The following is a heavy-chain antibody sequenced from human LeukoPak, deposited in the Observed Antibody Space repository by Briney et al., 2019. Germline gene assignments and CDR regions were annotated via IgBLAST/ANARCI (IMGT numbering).Heavy chain of an antibody. Sequence: SETLSLTCAVYGGSFSGYYWSWIRQPPGKGLEWIGEINHSGSTNYNPSLKSRVTISVDTSKNQFSLKLSSVTAADTAVYYCARNIPQSSSSWYPYYCYYMDVWGKGTTVTVSS. CDR1: GGSFSGYY. J-gene: IGHJ6*03. V-gene: IGHV4-34*01. D-gene: IGHD6-13*01. CDR2: INHSGST. CDR3: ARNIPQSSSSWYPYYCYYMDV.